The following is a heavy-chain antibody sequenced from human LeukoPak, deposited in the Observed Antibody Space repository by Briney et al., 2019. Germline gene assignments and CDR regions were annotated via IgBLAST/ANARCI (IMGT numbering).Heavy chain of an antibody. CDR2: IYYSGST. V-gene: IGHV4-59*01. D-gene: IGHD4-23*01. CDR1: GGSISSYY. Sequence: TSQTLSLTCTVSGGSISSYYWSWIRQPPGKGLEWIGYIYYSGSTNYNPSLKSRVTISVDTSKNQFSLKLSSVTAADTAVYYCARIPVSGGNPGGYYYYGMDVWGQGTTVTVSS. J-gene: IGHJ6*02. CDR3: ARIPVSGGNPGGYYYYGMDV.